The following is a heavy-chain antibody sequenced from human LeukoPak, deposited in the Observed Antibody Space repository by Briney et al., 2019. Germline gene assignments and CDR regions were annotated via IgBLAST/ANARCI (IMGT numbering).Heavy chain of an antibody. CDR2: INPSGGST. J-gene: IGHJ4*02. V-gene: IGHV1-46*01. CDR1: GYTFTSYY. CDR3: ARDFPRGGYSYGHYYFDY. Sequence: ASVKVSCKASGYTFTSYYMHWVRQAPGQGLEWMGIINPSGGSTSYAQKFQGRVTMTRDTSTSTVYMELSSLRSEDTAVYYCARDFPRGGYSYGHYYFDYWGQGTLATVSS. D-gene: IGHD5-18*01.